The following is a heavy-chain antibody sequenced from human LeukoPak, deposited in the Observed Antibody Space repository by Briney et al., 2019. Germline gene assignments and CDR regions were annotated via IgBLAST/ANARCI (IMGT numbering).Heavy chain of an antibody. CDR3: AKDPHQEAAGYNWFDP. D-gene: IGHD6-13*01. CDR2: ISGSGGST. Sequence: GGSLRLSCAASGFTFSSYAMSWVRQVPGKGLEWVSAISGSGGSTYYADSVKGRFTISRDNSKNTLYLQMNSLRAEDTAVYYCAKDPHQEAAGYNWFDPWGQGTLVTVSS. CDR1: GFTFSSYA. V-gene: IGHV3-23*01. J-gene: IGHJ5*02.